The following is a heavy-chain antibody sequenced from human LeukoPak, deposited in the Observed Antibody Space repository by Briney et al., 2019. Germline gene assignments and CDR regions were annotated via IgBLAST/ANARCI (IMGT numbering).Heavy chain of an antibody. CDR2: IYHSGST. Sequence: SETLSLTCAVSGYSISSGYYWGWIRQPPGKGLEWIGSIYHSGSTHYNPSLKSRVTISVDTSKNQFSLKLSSVTAADTAVYYCARHGGLLRYFDWLLSDFDYWGQGTLVTVSS. V-gene: IGHV4-38-2*01. D-gene: IGHD3-9*01. CDR1: GYSISSGYY. J-gene: IGHJ4*02. CDR3: ARHGGLLRYFDWLLSDFDY.